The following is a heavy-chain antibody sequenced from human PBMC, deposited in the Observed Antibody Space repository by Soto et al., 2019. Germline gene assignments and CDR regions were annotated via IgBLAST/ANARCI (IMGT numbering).Heavy chain of an antibody. CDR1: GFTFSSYA. J-gene: IGHJ3*02. CDR3: ASGYCISTSCNPVTDDAFDI. CDR2: ISYDGSNK. Sequence: GGSLRLSCAASGFTFSSYAMHWVRQAPGKGLEWVAVISYDGSNKYYADSVKGRFTISRDNSKNTLYLQMNNLRAEDTAVYYCASGYCISTSCNPVTDDAFDIWGQGTTVTFSS. D-gene: IGHD2-2*03. V-gene: IGHV3-30-3*01.